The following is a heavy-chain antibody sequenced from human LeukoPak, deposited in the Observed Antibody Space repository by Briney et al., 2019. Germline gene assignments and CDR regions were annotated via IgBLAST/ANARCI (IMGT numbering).Heavy chain of an antibody. D-gene: IGHD2-2*01. CDR1: GFSLSTSGMG. J-gene: IGHJ6*02. Sequence: SGPTLVKPPQTLTLTCTFSGFSLSTSGMGVGWIRQPPGKALEWLAVIYWDEDKRYSPSLKSRLTITKDTSKNQVVLTMTNMDPVDTATYYCAHDQFCSSPSCRYDMDVWGQGTTVTVSS. CDR3: AHDQFCSSPSCRYDMDV. V-gene: IGHV2-5*02. CDR2: IYWDEDK.